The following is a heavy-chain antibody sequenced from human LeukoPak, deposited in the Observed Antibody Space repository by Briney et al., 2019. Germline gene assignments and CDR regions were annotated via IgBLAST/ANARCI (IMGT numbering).Heavy chain of an antibody. J-gene: IGHJ4*02. Sequence: PAGSLRLSCAASGFTVITNDMTWVPQAPGKGLEWVSVLYSDGNAKYADSVQGRFTISRDNSKNTLYLEMNSLSPDDTAVYYCARGVEPLAANTLAYWGQGTLVTV. CDR1: GFTVITND. V-gene: IGHV3-53*01. CDR2: LYSDGNA. CDR3: ARGVEPLAANTLAY. D-gene: IGHD1-14*01.